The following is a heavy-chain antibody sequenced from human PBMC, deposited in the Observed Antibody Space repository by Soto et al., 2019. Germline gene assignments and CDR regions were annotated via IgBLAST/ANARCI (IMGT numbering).Heavy chain of an antibody. CDR2: ISGDSGSS. J-gene: IGHJ3*01. CDR3: TKRRSARPGFDAFDL. Sequence: GGSLRLSCAASGFTFEAYSLHWVRQLPGKGLEWVAGISGDSGSSGYADSVRGRFTVSRDNAKNSLFLQMSSLSPEDTALYYCTKRRSARPGFDAFDLWGQGTMVTVSS. CDR1: GFTFEAYS. V-gene: IGHV3-9*01.